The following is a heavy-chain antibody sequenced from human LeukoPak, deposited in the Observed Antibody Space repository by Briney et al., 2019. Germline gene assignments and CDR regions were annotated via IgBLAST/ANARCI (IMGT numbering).Heavy chain of an antibody. V-gene: IGHV4-4*07. CDR2: IYTSGST. CDR1: GVSISSYY. Sequence: PSEALSLTCTVSGVSISSYYWSWIRQPAGKGLEWIGRIYTSGSTNYNPSLKSRVTMSVDTSKNQFSLKLSSVTAADTAVYYCARSGQWALLLGYFDYWGQGTLVTVSS. J-gene: IGHJ4*02. D-gene: IGHD1-26*01. CDR3: ARSGQWALLLGYFDY.